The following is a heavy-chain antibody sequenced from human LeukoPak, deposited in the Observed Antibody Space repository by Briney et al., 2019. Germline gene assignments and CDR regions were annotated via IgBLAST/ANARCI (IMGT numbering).Heavy chain of an antibody. D-gene: IGHD3-10*01. CDR3: ARDYGSGSYIPYYYYGMDV. CDR1: GFTSSSYW. CDR2: IKQDGSEK. Sequence: GGSLRLSCAASGFTSSSYWMSWVRQAPGKGLEWVANIKQDGSEKYYVDSVKGRFTISRDNAKNSLYLQMNSLRAEDTAVYYCARDYGSGSYIPYYYYGMDVWGQGTTVTVSS. J-gene: IGHJ6*02. V-gene: IGHV3-7*03.